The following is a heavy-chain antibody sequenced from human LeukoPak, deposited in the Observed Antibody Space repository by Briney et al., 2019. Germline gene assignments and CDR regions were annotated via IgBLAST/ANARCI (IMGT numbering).Heavy chain of an antibody. Sequence: GGSLRLSCAASGFTMSWVRQAPGKGLEWVSAISGSDGSTYFADSVKGRFTISRDNSKNTLYLQMNSLRAEGTAVYYCASGRTGYHYFDYWGQGTLVSVSS. CDR2: ISGSDGST. J-gene: IGHJ4*02. D-gene: IGHD3-9*01. CDR3: ASGRTGYHYFDY. CDR1: GFT. V-gene: IGHV3-23*01.